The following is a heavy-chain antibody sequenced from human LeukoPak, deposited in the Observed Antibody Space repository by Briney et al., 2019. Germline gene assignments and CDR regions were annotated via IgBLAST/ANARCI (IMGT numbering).Heavy chain of an antibody. V-gene: IGHV4-39*01. Sequence: SETLSLTCTVSGGSISSSSYYWGWLRQPPGKGLEWIGSIYYSGSTYYNPSLKSRVTISVDTSKNQFSLKLSSVTAADTAVYYCARQDSSGWDLDYWGQGTLVTVSS. D-gene: IGHD6-19*01. CDR2: IYYSGST. CDR3: ARQDSSGWDLDY. CDR1: GGSISSSSYY. J-gene: IGHJ4*02.